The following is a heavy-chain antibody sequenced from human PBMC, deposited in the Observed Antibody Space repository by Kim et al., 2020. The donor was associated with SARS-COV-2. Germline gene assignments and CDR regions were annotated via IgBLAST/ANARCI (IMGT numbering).Heavy chain of an antibody. D-gene: IGHD3-10*01. Sequence: GGSLRLSCAASGFTVSSNYMSWVRQAPGKGLEWVSVIYSGGSTYYADSVKGRFTISRDNSKNTLYLQMNSLRAEDTAVYYCARDSYYGSGTLDYWGQGTLVTVSS. CDR2: IYSGGST. J-gene: IGHJ4*02. CDR3: ARDSYYGSGTLDY. V-gene: IGHV3-53*01. CDR1: GFTVSSNY.